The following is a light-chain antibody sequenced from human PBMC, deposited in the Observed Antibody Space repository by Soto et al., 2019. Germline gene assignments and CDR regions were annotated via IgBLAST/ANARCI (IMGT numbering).Light chain of an antibody. V-gene: IGKV1-39*01. J-gene: IGKJ2*01. CDR3: QQSYSTPPYT. CDR1: QSISSY. CDR2: AAS. Sequence: DIQMTQSPSSLSASVGDRVTITCRASQSISSYLNWYQQKPGKAPKLQIYAASSLQSGVPSRFSGSGSGTDFTLTISSLQPEDFATYYCQQSYSTPPYTFGQGTKREIK.